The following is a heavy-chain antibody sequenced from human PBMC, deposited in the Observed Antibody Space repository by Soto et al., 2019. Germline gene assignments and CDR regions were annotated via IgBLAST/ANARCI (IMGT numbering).Heavy chain of an antibody. Sequence: ASVKVSCKASGYTFTTYTMHWVRQAPGQRLEWLGWINAGNGNTIYSQNFQGRVIIARDTSASTAYMELSSLRSEDTAVYFCARASYSVSYYFDYWGQGTLVTVSS. CDR1: GYTFTTYT. V-gene: IGHV1-3*01. CDR3: ARASYSVSYYFDY. CDR2: INAGNGNT. J-gene: IGHJ4*02. D-gene: IGHD1-26*01.